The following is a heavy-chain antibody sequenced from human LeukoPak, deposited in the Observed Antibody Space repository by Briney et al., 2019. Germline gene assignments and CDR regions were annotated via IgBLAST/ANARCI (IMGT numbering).Heavy chain of an antibody. CDR1: GFTFSSYG. Sequence: GGSLRLSCAASGFTFSSYGMHWVRQAPGKGLEWVAVIWYDGSNKYYADSVKGRFTISRDNSKNTLSLRLDSLRPDDTAVYYCAKDLSGYSTTWSPGYMDVWGEGTTVIVSS. D-gene: IGHD3-9*01. J-gene: IGHJ6*03. V-gene: IGHV3-30*02. CDR3: AKDLSGYSTTWSPGYMDV. CDR2: IWYDGSNK.